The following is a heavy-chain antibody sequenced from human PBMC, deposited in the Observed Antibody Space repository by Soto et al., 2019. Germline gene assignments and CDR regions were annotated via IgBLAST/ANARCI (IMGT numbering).Heavy chain of an antibody. CDR2: INPSGGST. J-gene: IGHJ6*02. CDR3: ARDVIAVADNYYYVMDV. V-gene: IGHV1-46*01. CDR1: GYTFTSYY. D-gene: IGHD6-19*01. Sequence: ASVKVSCKASGYTFTSYYMHWVRQAPGQGLEWMGIINPSGGSTSYAQKFQGRVTMTRDTSTSTVYMELSSLRSEDTAVYYCARDVIAVADNYYYVMDVWAQRTTVTVSS.